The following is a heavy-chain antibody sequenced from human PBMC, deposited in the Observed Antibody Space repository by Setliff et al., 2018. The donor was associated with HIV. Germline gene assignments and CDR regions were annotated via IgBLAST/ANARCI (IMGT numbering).Heavy chain of an antibody. V-gene: IGHV4-61*02. CDR3: ARHGTWNSQRFHFDY. D-gene: IGHD1-7*01. CDR1: GGSISSGSYY. Sequence: SETLSLTCTVSGGSISSGSYYWSWIRQPAGKGLQWIGRIYTSGSTNYNPSLKSRVTISVDTSKNQFSLKLNSVTAADTAVYYCARHGTWNSQRFHFDYWGQGTPVTVS. J-gene: IGHJ4*02. CDR2: IYTSGST.